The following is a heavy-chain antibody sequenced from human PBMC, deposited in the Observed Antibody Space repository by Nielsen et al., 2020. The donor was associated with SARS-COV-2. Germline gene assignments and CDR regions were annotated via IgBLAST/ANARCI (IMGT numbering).Heavy chain of an antibody. CDR1: GYTFTSYG. J-gene: IGHJ6*02. V-gene: IGHV1-18*04. D-gene: IGHD6-6*01. Sequence: ASVKVSCKASGYTFTSYGISWVRQAPGQGLEWMGWISAYNGNTNYAQKLQGRVTMTTDTSTSTAYMELRSLRSDDTAVYYCARDGVRGLPSISARPGYGMDVWGQGTTVTVSS. CDR3: ARDGVRGLPSISARPGYGMDV. CDR2: ISAYNGNT.